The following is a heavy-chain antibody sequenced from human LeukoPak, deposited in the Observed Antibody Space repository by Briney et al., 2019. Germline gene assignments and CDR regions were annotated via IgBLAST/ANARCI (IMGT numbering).Heavy chain of an antibody. CDR3: ARVPPDGYYDFWSGDRYYYYYMDV. CDR2: IYYSGST. Sequence: PSETLSLTCTVSGGSISSYYWSWVRQPPGKGLEWIGYIYYSGSTNYNPSLKSRVTISVDTSKNQFSLKLSSVTAADTAVYYCARVPPDGYYDFWSGDRYYYYYMDVWGKGTTVTVSS. J-gene: IGHJ6*03. V-gene: IGHV4-59*01. D-gene: IGHD3-3*01. CDR1: GGSISSYY.